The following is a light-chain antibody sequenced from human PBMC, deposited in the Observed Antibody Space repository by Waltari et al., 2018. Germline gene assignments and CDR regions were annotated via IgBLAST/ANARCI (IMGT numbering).Light chain of an antibody. CDR1: QSVSSN. Sequence: EIVMTQSPATLSVSPGERATLSCRASQSVSSNLAWYQQKPGQAPRLLIYGASTRATGIPARFSGSGSGTEFTLTISSLQSEDFAVYYCQQYNNWPPSSPITFGQGTRLEIK. J-gene: IGKJ5*01. V-gene: IGKV3-15*01. CDR3: QQYNNWPPSSPIT. CDR2: GAS.